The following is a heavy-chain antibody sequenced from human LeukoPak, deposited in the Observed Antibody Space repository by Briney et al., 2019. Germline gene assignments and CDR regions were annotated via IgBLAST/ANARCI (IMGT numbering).Heavy chain of an antibody. J-gene: IGHJ4*02. V-gene: IGHV3-30*18. CDR2: ISYDGSNK. Sequence: GGSLRLSCAASGFTFSSYGMHWVRQAPGKGLEWVAVISYDGSNKYYADSVKGRFTISRDNSENTLYLQMNSLRAEDTAVYYCAKERSSGWYGGFDYWGQGTLVTVSS. CDR1: GFTFSSYG. CDR3: AKERSSGWYGGFDY. D-gene: IGHD6-19*01.